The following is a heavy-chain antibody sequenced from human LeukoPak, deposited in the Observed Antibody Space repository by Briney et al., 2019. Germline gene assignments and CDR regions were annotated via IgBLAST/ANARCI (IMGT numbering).Heavy chain of an antibody. CDR3: ARDRLISSSSGDWFDP. J-gene: IGHJ5*02. V-gene: IGHV1-2*02. CDR1: GYTFTGYY. CDR2: INPNSGGT. D-gene: IGHD6-6*01. Sequence: GPSVKVSCKASGYTFTGYYMHWVRQAPGQGLEWMGWINPNSGGTNYAQKFQGRVTMTRDTSISTAYMELSRLRSDDTAVYYCARDRLISSSSGDWFDPWGQGTLVTVSS.